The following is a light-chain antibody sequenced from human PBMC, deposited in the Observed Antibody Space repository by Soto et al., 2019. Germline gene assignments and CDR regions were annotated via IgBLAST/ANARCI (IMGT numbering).Light chain of an antibody. CDR1: QSIARH. CDR3: QQSHNPPLT. CDR2: TAS. V-gene: IGKV1-39*01. J-gene: IGKJ4*01. Sequence: DIQMIQSPSSLSASVGDRVTIYCRASQSIARHLNWYQQKPGATPKLLIYTASTLQSDVPSRFSASGSERDFTLTISDLQPEDFAIYYCQQSHNPPLTFGGGTKLEIK.